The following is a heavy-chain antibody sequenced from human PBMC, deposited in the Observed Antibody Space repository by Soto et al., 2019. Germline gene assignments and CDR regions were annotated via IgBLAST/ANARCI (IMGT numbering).Heavy chain of an antibody. Sequence: ASVKVSCKASGYTFTSYAMHWVRQAPGQRLEWMGWINAGNGNTKYAQRFQGRVTMTEDTSTGTAYMELSSLRSEDTAVYYCAGIRFLEWLLPDYWGQGTPVTVSS. V-gene: IGHV1-3*01. CDR1: GYTFTSYA. J-gene: IGHJ4*02. CDR2: INAGNGNT. D-gene: IGHD3-3*01. CDR3: AGIRFLEWLLPDY.